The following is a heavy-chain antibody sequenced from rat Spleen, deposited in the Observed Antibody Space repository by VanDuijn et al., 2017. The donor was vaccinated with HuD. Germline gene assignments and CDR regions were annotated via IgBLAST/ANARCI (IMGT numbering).Heavy chain of an antibody. J-gene: IGHJ1*01. Sequence: EVQLVESGGGLVQPGRSLKLSCTASGFTFSDYGVAWVRQAPTTGLEWVATISYGDSSGHSGTYYRDSVRGRFTISRDNAKSTLYLQMNSLRSEDTATYYCARLYYGFWYFDFWGPGTMVTVSS. CDR2: ISYGDSSGHSGT. CDR1: GFTFSDYG. CDR3: ARLYYGFWYFDF. D-gene: IGHD1-7*01. V-gene: IGHV5-29*01.